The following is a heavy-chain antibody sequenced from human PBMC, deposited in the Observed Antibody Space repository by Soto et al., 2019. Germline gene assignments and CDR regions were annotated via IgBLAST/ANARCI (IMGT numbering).Heavy chain of an antibody. CDR3: GRLAIGLRVLDY. D-gene: IGHD1-1*01. Sequence: GGSLRLSCAASGFTFSNYWMSWVRQAPGEGLEWVANIKLDGSETYYVDSVRGRFTISRDNGRNSLDLQMNSLRDDDTAMYFCGRLAIGLRVLDYWGQGTLVTVSS. CDR2: IKLDGSET. CDR1: GFTFSNYW. J-gene: IGHJ4*02. V-gene: IGHV3-7*01.